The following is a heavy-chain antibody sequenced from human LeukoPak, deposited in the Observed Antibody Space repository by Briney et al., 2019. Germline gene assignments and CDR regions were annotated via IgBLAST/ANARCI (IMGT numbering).Heavy chain of an antibody. D-gene: IGHD5-12*01. Sequence: VASLKLSCKPSGGTFSSYAISWVRQAPGQGLEWMGGIIPIFGTANYAQKFQGRVTITTDESTSTAYMELSSLRSEDTAVYYCARGSEWLRDYDYWGQGTLVTVSS. CDR1: GGTFSSYA. V-gene: IGHV1-69*05. CDR2: IIPIFGTA. J-gene: IGHJ4*02. CDR3: ARGSEWLRDYDY.